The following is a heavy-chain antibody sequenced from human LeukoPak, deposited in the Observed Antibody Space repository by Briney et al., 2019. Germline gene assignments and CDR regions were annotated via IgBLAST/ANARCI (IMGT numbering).Heavy chain of an antibody. D-gene: IGHD6-13*01. CDR2: IYSGGST. Sequence: GGSLRLSCAASGFTVSSNYMSWVRQAPGKGLEWVSVIYSGGSTYYADSVKGRFTISRDNSKNTLYLQMNSLRAEDTAVYYCAKAESSSWYVYWGQGTLVTVSS. V-gene: IGHV3-53*01. J-gene: IGHJ4*02. CDR3: AKAESSSWYVY. CDR1: GFTVSSNY.